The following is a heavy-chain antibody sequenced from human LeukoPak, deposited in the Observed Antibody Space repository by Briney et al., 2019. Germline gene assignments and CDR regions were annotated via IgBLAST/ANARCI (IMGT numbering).Heavy chain of an antibody. CDR3: ARRRGGNYDILTGFTSYYFDY. V-gene: IGHV4-30-2*06. CDR1: GGSISSGGFS. D-gene: IGHD3-9*01. Sequence: PSQTLSLTCAVSGGSISSGGFSWSWIRQSPGQGLEWIGYIYHVGNTDYNPSLKSRVTISVDGSKNQFSLKLSSVTAADTAVYYCARRRGGNYDILTGFTSYYFDYWGQGTLVTVSS. CDR2: IYHVGNT. J-gene: IGHJ4*02.